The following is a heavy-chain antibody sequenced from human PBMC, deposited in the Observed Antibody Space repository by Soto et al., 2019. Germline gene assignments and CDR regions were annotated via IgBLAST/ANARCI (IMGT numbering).Heavy chain of an antibody. Sequence: SVTVSRMASGCTFSRYPIRWVRPAPGQGLEWMGGTIPIFGTANYAQKVQGRVTITADKSTSTAYVELSSLRSEDTAVYYCARADDGGNSTYYYCMDVWGQGTTVTVSS. CDR3: ARADDGGNSTYYYCMDV. D-gene: IGHD2-21*02. V-gene: IGHV1-69*06. CDR1: GCTFSRYP. J-gene: IGHJ6*02. CDR2: TIPIFGTA.